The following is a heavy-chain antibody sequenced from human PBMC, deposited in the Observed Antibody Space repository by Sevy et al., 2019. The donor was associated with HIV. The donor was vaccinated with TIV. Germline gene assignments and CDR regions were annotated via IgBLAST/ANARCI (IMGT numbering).Heavy chain of an antibody. V-gene: IGHV3-15*01. CDR2: IKTQTDGETT. CDR3: TSDATLVVVEHVL. Sequence: GGSLRLSCVASGFTFANARMSWVRQAPGKGLEWIGRIKTQTDGETTEYGELMEGRLPISTDDFKNTLYLQMNSLKTDDTGVYYCTSDATLVVVEHVLWGLGTVVTVSS. D-gene: IGHD2-15*01. CDR1: GFTFANAR. J-gene: IGHJ3*01.